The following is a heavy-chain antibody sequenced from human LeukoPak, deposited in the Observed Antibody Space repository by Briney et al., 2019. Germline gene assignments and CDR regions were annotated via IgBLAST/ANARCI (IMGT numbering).Heavy chain of an antibody. V-gene: IGHV1-18*01. CDR3: ARPTLTGTTFFVY. Sequence: ASVKVSCNASGYTFTSYGISWVRQAPGQWLEWIGWISAYNGNTNYAQKLQGRVTMTTDTSTSTAYMELRSLRSDDTAVYYCARPTLTGTTFFVYWGQGTLVTVSS. D-gene: IGHD1-7*01. CDR1: GYTFTSYG. J-gene: IGHJ4*02. CDR2: ISAYNGNT.